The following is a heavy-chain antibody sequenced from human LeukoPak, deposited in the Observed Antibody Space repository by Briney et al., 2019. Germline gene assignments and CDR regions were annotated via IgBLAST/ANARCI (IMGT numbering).Heavy chain of an antibody. J-gene: IGHJ3*02. CDR2: INPKSGGT. D-gene: IGHD3-22*01. CDR1: GYTFTDYY. Sequence: ASVKVSCKASGYTFTDYYMHWVGHAPGQGLEWIEWINPKSGGTNYAQKFQGRVTTTRDMSISTAYMELSGLRSDDTAVYYCARTYYSDSRGMDDVFDIWGQGTMVTVSS. V-gene: IGHV1-2*02. CDR3: ARTYYSDSRGMDDVFDI.